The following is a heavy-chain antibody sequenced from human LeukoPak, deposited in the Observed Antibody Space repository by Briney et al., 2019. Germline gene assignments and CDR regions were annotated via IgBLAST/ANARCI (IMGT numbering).Heavy chain of an antibody. D-gene: IGHD5-12*01. J-gene: IGHJ1*01. CDR3: TRDLTVATIRTPLQH. CDR1: GFTFSNYG. CDR2: IWYDGSSK. Sequence: GRSRSLSCAASGFTFSNYGMHWVRQAPGKGLEWVAVIWYDGSSKYYADSVKGRFTISRDNSKNTVHLQMNSLRAEDTAVYYCTRDLTVATIRTPLQHWGQGTLVTVSS. V-gene: IGHV3-33*01.